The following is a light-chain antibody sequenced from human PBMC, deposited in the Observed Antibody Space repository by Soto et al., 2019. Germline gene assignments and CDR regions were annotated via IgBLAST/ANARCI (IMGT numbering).Light chain of an antibody. CDR2: LNSDGSH. CDR1: SGHSSYA. CDR3: QTWGTGPWV. V-gene: IGLV4-69*01. J-gene: IGLJ3*02. Sequence: QAVVTQSPSASASLGASVKLTCTLSSGHSSYAIAWHQQQPEKGPRYLMKLNSDGSHSKGDGIPERFSGSSSGAERYLTISSLQSEDEADYYCQTWGTGPWVFGGGTKVTVL.